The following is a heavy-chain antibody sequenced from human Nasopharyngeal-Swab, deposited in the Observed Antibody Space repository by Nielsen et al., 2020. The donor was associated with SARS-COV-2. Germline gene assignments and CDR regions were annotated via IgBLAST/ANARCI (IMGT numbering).Heavy chain of an antibody. CDR3: ATDLAAAGKYYYYYYGMDV. CDR2: INPSGGST. CDR1: GYTFTSYY. J-gene: IGHJ6*02. D-gene: IGHD6-13*01. Sequence: ASVKVSCKASGYTFTSYYMHWVRQAPGQGLEWMGIINPSGGSTIYAQKFQGRVTMTEDTSTDTAYMELSSLRSEDTAVYYCATDLAAAGKYYYYYYGMDVWGQGTTVTVSS. V-gene: IGHV1-46*01.